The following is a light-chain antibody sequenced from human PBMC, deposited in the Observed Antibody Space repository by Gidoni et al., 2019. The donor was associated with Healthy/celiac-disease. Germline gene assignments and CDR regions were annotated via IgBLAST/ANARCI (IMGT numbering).Light chain of an antibody. CDR1: ALPKQY. CDR2: KDS. Sequence: SYELTQPPSVSVSPGQTARITCSGDALPKQYAYWYQQKPGQAPVLVIYKDSERPSAIPERFSGSSSGTTVTLTISGVQAEDEADYYCQSADSSSYVFGTGTKVTVL. V-gene: IGLV3-25*03. CDR3: QSADSSSYV. J-gene: IGLJ1*01.